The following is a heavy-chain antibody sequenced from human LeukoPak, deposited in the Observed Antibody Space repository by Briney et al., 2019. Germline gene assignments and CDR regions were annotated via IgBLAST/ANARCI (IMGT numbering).Heavy chain of an antibody. CDR3: ARGYGDWFDP. J-gene: IGHJ5*02. Sequence: GGSLRLSCAASGFTFSSYWMHWVHQAPGKGLVWVSRINSDGSSTAYADSVKGRFSISRDNAKNTLYLQMNSLRAEDTAVYYCARGYGDWFDPWGQGTLVTVSS. CDR2: INSDGSST. V-gene: IGHV3-74*01. D-gene: IGHD3-10*01. CDR1: GFTFSSYW.